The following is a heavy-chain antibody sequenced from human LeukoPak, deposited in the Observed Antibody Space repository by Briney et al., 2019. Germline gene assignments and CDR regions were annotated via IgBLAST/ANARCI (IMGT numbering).Heavy chain of an antibody. CDR2: ISSSSSYI. CDR3: ARDLIIPSTMIGSLEY. D-gene: IGHD3-22*01. CDR1: GFTFSSYS. V-gene: IGHV3-21*01. J-gene: IGHJ4*02. Sequence: GGSLRLSCAASGFTFSSYSMNWVRQAPGKGLEWVSSISSSSSYIYYADSVKGRFTISRHNAKNSLYLQMNSLRAEDTAVYYCARDLIIPSTMIGSLEYWGQGTLVTVSS.